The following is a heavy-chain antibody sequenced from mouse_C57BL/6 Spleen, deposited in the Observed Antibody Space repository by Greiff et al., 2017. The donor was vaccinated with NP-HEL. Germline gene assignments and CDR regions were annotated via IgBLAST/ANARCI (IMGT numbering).Heavy chain of an antibody. D-gene: IGHD1-1*01. Sequence: QVQLKESGPGLVQPSQSLSITCTVSGFSLTSYGVHWVRQPPGKGLEWLGVIWSGGSTDYNAAFISRLSISKDNSKSQVFFKMNSLQADDTAIYYCATNYYGSSLYAMDYWGQGTSVTVSS. J-gene: IGHJ4*01. V-gene: IGHV2-4*01. CDR3: ATNYYGSSLYAMDY. CDR2: IWSGGST. CDR1: GFSLTSYG.